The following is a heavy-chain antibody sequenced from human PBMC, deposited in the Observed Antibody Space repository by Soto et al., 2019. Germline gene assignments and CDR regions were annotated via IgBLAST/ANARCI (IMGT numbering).Heavy chain of an antibody. V-gene: IGHV3-74*01. Sequence: EVQLVESGGGLVQPGESLRLSCAASGLTFSDFWLHWVRQTAGKGLVWVSRIKSDGGSTNYADSVKGRFTISRDNAKNTVYLQMDSLRAEDTAVYYCARGAKGAYYVDVWGKGTTVTVSS. J-gene: IGHJ6*03. CDR1: GLTFSDFW. CDR3: ARGAKGAYYVDV. D-gene: IGHD2-21*01. CDR2: IKSDGGST.